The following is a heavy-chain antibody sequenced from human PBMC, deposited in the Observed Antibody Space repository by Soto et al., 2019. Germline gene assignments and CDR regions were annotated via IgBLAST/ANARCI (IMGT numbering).Heavy chain of an antibody. Sequence: GGSLRLSCAASGFTFSSYAMSWVRQAPGKGLEWVSAISGSGGSTYYADSVKGRFTISRDNSKNTLYLQMNSLRAEDTAVYYCAKDARLNYYGSGRRGWFDPWGQGTLVTVSS. CDR3: AKDARLNYYGSGRRGWFDP. CDR1: GFTFSSYA. J-gene: IGHJ5*02. CDR2: ISGSGGST. D-gene: IGHD3-10*01. V-gene: IGHV3-23*01.